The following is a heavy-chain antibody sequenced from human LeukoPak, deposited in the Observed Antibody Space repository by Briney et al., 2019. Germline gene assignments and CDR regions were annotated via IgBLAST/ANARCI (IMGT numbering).Heavy chain of an antibody. CDR1: GFTFSSYW. Sequence: PGGSLRLSCAASGFTFSSYWMSWVRQAPGEGLEWVANIKQDGSEKYYVDSVKGRFTISRDNAKNSLYLQMNSLRAEDTAVYYCARAIITIFGVVIIGSNAFDIWGQGTMVTVSS. D-gene: IGHD3-3*01. V-gene: IGHV3-7*01. CDR3: ARAIITIFGVVIIGSNAFDI. J-gene: IGHJ3*02. CDR2: IKQDGSEK.